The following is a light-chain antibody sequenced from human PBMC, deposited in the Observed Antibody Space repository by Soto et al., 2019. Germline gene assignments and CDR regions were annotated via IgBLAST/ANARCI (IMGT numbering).Light chain of an antibody. CDR1: QSVRSN. J-gene: IGKJ1*01. CDR2: VAS. V-gene: IGKV3-15*01. CDR3: QHYNSYSEA. Sequence: EIVMTQSPATLSASPGERATLSCRASQSVRSNLAWYQQKPGQAPRLLIYVASTRATGIPARFSGSGSGTEFTLTISSLQPDDFATYYCQHYNSYSEAFGQGTKVDIK.